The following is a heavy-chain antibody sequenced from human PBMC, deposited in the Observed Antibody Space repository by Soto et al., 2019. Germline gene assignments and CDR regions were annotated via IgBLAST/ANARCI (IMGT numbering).Heavy chain of an antibody. V-gene: IGHV3-30*18. J-gene: IGHJ6*02. CDR2: ISYDGSNK. Sequence: PRLSCAASGFTFSSYGMHWVRQAPGKGLEWVAVISYDGSNKYYADSVKGRFTISRDNSKNTLYLQMNSLRAEDTAVYYCAKGGSSHLYYFYGMDVWGQGTTFPAPS. CDR3: AKGGSSHLYYFYGMDV. D-gene: IGHD6-6*01. CDR1: GFTFSSYG.